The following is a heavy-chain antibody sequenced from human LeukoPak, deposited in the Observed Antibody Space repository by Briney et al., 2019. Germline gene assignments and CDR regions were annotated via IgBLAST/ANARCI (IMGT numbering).Heavy chain of an antibody. V-gene: IGHV3-48*04. J-gene: IGHJ4*02. D-gene: IGHD3-10*01. CDR2: ISSSSSTI. CDR1: GFTFSSYS. CDR3: ARDGAWFGELSTDDYFDY. Sequence: GGSLRLSCAASGFTFSSYSMNWVRQAPGKGLEWVSYISSSSSTIYYADSVKGRFTISRDNAKNSQYLQMNSLRAEDTAVYYCARDGAWFGELSTDDYFDYWGQGTLVTVSS.